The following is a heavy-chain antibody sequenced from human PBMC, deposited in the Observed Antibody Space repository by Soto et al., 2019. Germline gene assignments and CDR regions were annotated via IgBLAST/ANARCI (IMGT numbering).Heavy chain of an antibody. CDR3: ARDFIVLERPNWFDP. V-gene: IGHV1-3*01. D-gene: IGHD1-1*01. J-gene: IGHJ5*02. CDR1: GYTFTSYA. CDR2: INAGNGNT. Sequence: QVQLVQSGAEVKKPGASVKVSCKASGYTFTSYAMHWVRQAPGQRLEWMGWINAGNGNTKYSQKFQGRVTITRDTSASTAYMELSSLRSEDTAVYYCARDFIVLERPNWFDPWGQGTLVTVSS.